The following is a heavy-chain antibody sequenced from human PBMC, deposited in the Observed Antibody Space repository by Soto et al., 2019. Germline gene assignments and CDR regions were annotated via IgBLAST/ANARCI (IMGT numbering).Heavy chain of an antibody. Sequence: PSETLSLTCAVYGGSFSGYYWSWIRQPPGKGLEWIGEINHSGSTNYNPSLKSRVTISVDTSKNQFSLKLSSVTAADTAVYYCARARIAAAGRGFDYWGQGTLVTVS. D-gene: IGHD6-13*01. J-gene: IGHJ4*02. V-gene: IGHV4-34*01. CDR3: ARARIAAAGRGFDY. CDR1: GGSFSGYY. CDR2: INHSGST.